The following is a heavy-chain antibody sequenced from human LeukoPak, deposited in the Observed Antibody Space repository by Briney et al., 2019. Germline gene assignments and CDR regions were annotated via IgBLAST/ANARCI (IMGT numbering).Heavy chain of an antibody. CDR2: IYYSGST. CDR1: GGSISSYY. Sequence: SETLSLTCTVSGGSISSYYWSWIRQPPGKGLEWIGYIYYSGSTNYNPSLKSRVTISVDTSKNQFSLKPSPVTAADTAVYYCARTPVDTAMVTSYFDYWGQGTLVTVSS. V-gene: IGHV4-59*08. CDR3: ARTPVDTAMVTSYFDY. J-gene: IGHJ4*02. D-gene: IGHD5-18*01.